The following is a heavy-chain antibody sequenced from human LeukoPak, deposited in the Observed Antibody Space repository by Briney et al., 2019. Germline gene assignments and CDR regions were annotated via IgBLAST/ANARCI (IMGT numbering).Heavy chain of an antibody. CDR2: IYPGDSDT. Sequence: GESLKISCKGSGYSFTSYWIGWVRQMPGKGLEWMGIIYPGDSDTRYSPSFQGQVTISADKSISTAYLQWSSLKASDTAMYYCARLKPPVAGVEDGMDVWSQGTTVTVSS. D-gene: IGHD6-19*01. CDR3: ARLKPPVAGVEDGMDV. CDR1: GYSFTSYW. V-gene: IGHV5-51*01. J-gene: IGHJ6*02.